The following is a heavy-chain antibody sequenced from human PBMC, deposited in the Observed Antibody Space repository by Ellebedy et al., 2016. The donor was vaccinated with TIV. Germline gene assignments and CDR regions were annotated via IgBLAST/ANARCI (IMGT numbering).Heavy chain of an antibody. CDR3: ARVVWQQPVSYAFDI. CDR2: IYYSGRT. D-gene: IGHD6-13*01. V-gene: IGHV4-59*01. Sequence: MPSETLSLTCTVSGGSISSYYWSWIRQPPGKGLEWIGYIYYSGRTKYNPSLKSRVPITVDTSKNQFSLKLNSVTAADTAVYYCARVVWQQPVSYAFDIWGQGTMVTVSS. CDR1: GGSISSYY. J-gene: IGHJ3*02.